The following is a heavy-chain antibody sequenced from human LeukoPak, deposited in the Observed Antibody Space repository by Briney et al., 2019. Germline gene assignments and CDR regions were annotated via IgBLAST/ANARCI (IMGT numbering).Heavy chain of an antibody. J-gene: IGHJ5*02. CDR1: GGTFSSYA. CDR2: IIPIFGTA. Sequence: SVKVSCKASGGTFSSYAISWVRQAPGQGLEWMGGIIPIFGTANYAQKFQGRVTITADESTSTAYMELSSLRSEDTAVYYCARSGSSWFDNWFDPWGQGTLVTVSS. V-gene: IGHV1-69*01. D-gene: IGHD6-13*01. CDR3: ARSGSSWFDNWFDP.